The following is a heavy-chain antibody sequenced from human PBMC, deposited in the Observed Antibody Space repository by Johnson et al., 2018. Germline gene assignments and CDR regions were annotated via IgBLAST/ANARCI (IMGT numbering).Heavy chain of an antibody. CDR3: TPVSTGKGEHKYYYMGV. D-gene: IGHD3-16*01. Sequence: VQLVQSGGGVVQPGRSLRLSCAASGFTFSSYGMSWVRQAPGKGLEWVSRINSDGSSPSYADSVKGRFTISRDNTKNTLYLQMNSLKTEDPAVYYCTPVSTGKGEHKYYYMGVWGKGATVTVAS. J-gene: IGHJ6*03. CDR2: INSDGSSP. CDR1: GFTFSSYG. V-gene: IGHV3-74*02.